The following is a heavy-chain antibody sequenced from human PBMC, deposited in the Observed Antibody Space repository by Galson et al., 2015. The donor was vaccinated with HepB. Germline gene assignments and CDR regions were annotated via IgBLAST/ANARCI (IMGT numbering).Heavy chain of an antibody. V-gene: IGHV3-23*01. CDR2: ITGSGATT. CDR1: GFTFNNYA. CDR3: AKDRSSVTLDAFDI. J-gene: IGHJ3*02. Sequence: SLRLSCAASGFTFNNYAMNWVRQAPGKGLEWVSGITGSGATTYYADSVKGRFTVSRDNSQNTLYLQMNSLGAEDTAIYYCAKDRSSVTLDAFDIWGQGTKVTVSS. D-gene: IGHD2/OR15-2a*01.